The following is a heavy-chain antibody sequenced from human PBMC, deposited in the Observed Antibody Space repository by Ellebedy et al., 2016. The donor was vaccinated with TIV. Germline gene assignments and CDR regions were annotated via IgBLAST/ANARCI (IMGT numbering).Heavy chain of an antibody. CDR1: GLTLSDHF. V-gene: IGHV3-7*03. J-gene: IGHJ4*02. Sequence: PGGSLRLSCAVSGLTLSDHFMDWVRQAPGKGLEWVATINQVGNEKYYVDSVKGRFTISRDNSKNTLYLQMNSLRAEDTAVYYCAKDMKHLQANAKDYWGQGTLVTVSS. CDR2: INQVGNEK. CDR3: AKDMKHLQANAKDY. D-gene: IGHD4-11*01.